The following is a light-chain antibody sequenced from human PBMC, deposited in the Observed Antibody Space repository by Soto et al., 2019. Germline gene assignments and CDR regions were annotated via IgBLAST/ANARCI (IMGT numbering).Light chain of an antibody. CDR2: CAS. CDR3: QQYGSAPET. Sequence: EIVLTQSPGTLSLSPGESDTLXXRASQSVSRSYLAWYQQKPGTAPRXXIYCASSRATVSPDMFSGSGSGTDFTLTISRLEPEDFAVYYCQQYGSAPETFGQGTKVDIK. V-gene: IGKV3-20*01. J-gene: IGKJ1*01. CDR1: QSVSRSY.